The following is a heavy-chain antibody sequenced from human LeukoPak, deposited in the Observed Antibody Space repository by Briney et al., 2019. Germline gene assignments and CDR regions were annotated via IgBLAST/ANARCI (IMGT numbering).Heavy chain of an antibody. CDR2: VHYSGST. Sequence: PSETLSLTCTVSGGSISSSRYYWGWIRQPPGKGPEWIGSVHYSGSTHFNPSLKSRLSISVDTSKNQFSLKLNSVTAADTAVYYCARPAAGDLSPFDHWGQGTLVPVSS. CDR1: GGSISSSRYY. D-gene: IGHD7-27*01. V-gene: IGHV4-39*01. CDR3: ARPAAGDLSPFDH. J-gene: IGHJ4*02.